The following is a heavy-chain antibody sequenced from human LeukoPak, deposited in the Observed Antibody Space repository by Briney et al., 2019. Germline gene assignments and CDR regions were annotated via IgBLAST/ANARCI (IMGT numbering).Heavy chain of an antibody. CDR2: INPNSGVT. D-gene: IGHD2-21*02. J-gene: IGHJ5*02. Sequence: ASVKVSCKASGYTFTSYAMNWVRQAPGQGLEWMGWINPNSGVTKYAQKFQGRVTMTSDTSISTAYMELSRLRSDDTAVYYCTRDAGGGDCYSCPNWFDPWGQGTLVTVSS. V-gene: IGHV1-2*02. CDR1: GYTFTSYA. CDR3: TRDAGGGDCYSCPNWFDP.